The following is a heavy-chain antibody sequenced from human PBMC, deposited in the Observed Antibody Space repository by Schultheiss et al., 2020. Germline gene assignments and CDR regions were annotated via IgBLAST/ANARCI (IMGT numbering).Heavy chain of an antibody. CDR2: ISSNGGNT. Sequence: GGSLRLSCAASGFTVSSNYMSWVRQAPGKGLEWVSVISSNGGNTYYADSVKGRFTISRDNSKNTLYLQMNSLSAEDTAVYYCAKGVSNTNPWYFDLWGRGTLVTVSS. CDR3: AKGVSNTNPWYFDL. J-gene: IGHJ2*01. CDR1: GFTVSSNY. V-gene: IGHV3-23*01. D-gene: IGHD1-14*01.